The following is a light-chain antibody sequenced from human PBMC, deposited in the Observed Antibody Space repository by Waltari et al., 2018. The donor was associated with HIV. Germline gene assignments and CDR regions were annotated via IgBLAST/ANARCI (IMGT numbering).Light chain of an antibody. CDR3: SSYTSSSTYV. V-gene: IGLV2-14*03. CDR1: SSDVGGYIY. J-gene: IGLJ1*01. CDR2: DVS. Sequence: PGQSITISCTGTSSDVGGYIYVSWYQQHPGKAPTLMIYDVSNRPSGVSNRFSGSKSGNTASLTISGLQAEDEADYYCSSYTSSSTYVFGTGTKVTVL.